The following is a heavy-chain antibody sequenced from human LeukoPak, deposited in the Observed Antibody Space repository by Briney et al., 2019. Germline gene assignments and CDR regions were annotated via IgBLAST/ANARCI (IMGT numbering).Heavy chain of an antibody. J-gene: IGHJ4*02. CDR1: GFTVSSNH. CDR3: ARGASTREAGDYFDY. V-gene: IGHV3-66*01. CDR2: IYSGGST. Sequence: GGSLRLSCAVSGFTVSSNHMSWVRQAPGKGLEWVSVIYSGGSTYYADSVKGRFTISRDNSKNTLYVQMNSLRAEDTAMYYCARGASTREAGDYFDYWGQGTLVTVSS. D-gene: IGHD1-26*01.